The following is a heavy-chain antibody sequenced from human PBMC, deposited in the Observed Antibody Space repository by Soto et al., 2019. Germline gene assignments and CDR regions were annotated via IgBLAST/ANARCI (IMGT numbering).Heavy chain of an antibody. CDR1: GGSISSSSYY. Sequence: SETLSLTCTVSGGSISSSSYYWGWIRQPPGKGLEWIGSIYYSGSTYYNPSLKSRVTISVDTSKNQFSLKLSSVTAADTAVYYCARRERYDDAFDIWGQGTMVT. CDR3: ARRERYDDAFDI. D-gene: IGHD1-1*01. CDR2: IYYSGST. J-gene: IGHJ3*02. V-gene: IGHV4-39*01.